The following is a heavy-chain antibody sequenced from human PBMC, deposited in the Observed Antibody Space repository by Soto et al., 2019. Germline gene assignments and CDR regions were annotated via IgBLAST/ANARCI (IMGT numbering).Heavy chain of an antibody. CDR1: GGSVSTGSYD. Sequence: ETLSLTCPVSGGSVSTGSYDGSWIRQPPGKGLEWIGKIFFTGIAHYNPSLRNRVTMSVDTSKDQFSLTLTSVTAADTAVYYCARDGHGMDVWGQGTKVTVYS. CDR2: IFFTGIA. J-gene: IGHJ6*02. CDR3: ARDGHGMDV. V-gene: IGHV4-61*01.